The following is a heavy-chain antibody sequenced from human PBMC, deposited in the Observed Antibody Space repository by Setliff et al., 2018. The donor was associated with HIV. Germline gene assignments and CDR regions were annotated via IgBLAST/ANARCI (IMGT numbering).Heavy chain of an antibody. CDR2: ISAYNGNT. CDR1: GYTFTTYG. J-gene: IGHJ4*02. Sequence: GASVKVSCKPSGYTFTTYGLSWVRQAPGQGLEWMGWISAYNGNTNYAQKLQGRVTVTRDTSANTAFMELNTLTSEDTAVYYCARDDVAAPGSHHDYWGQGTLVTVSS. D-gene: IGHD6-13*01. CDR3: ARDDVAAPGSHHDY. V-gene: IGHV1-18*01.